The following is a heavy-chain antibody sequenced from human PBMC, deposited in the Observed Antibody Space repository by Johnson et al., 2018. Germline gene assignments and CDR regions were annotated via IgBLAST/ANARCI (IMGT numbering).Heavy chain of an antibody. CDR3: ARGWRTDPRSGFDV. D-gene: IGHD3-3*01. J-gene: IGHJ3*01. V-gene: IGHV3-21*01. CDR2: ISTRSDYI. Sequence: EVQLVETGGGLVKPGGSLRLSCAASGFTFSTYSMNWVRQAPGKGLEWVSSISTRSDYIYYAASVKGRFTISRDNANHSLYLKMNSLRDEDTAVYDCARGWRTDPRSGFDVWGRGTMVTVSS. CDR1: GFTFSTYS.